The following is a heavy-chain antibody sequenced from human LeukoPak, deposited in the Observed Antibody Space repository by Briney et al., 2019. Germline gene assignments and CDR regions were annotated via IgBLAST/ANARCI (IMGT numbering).Heavy chain of an antibody. CDR1: GGSISSGGYY. J-gene: IGHJ5*02. D-gene: IGHD2-2*01. CDR2: IYYSGST. V-gene: IGHV4-31*03. Sequence: SETLSLTCTVSGGSISSGGYYWSWPRQHPGRGLEWIGYIYYSGSTNYNPSLKSRVTISVDTSKNQFSLKLSSVTAADTAVYYCARGGIVVVPAAPERTNWFDPWGQGTLVTVSS. CDR3: ARGGIVVVPAAPERTNWFDP.